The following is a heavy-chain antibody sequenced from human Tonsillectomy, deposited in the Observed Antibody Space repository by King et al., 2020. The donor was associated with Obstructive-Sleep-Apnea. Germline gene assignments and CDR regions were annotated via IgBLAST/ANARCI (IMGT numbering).Heavy chain of an antibody. Sequence: QLVQSGAEVKKPGESLKISCKGSGYNFPRYWIGWVRQMPGRGLDGMVIIYPGDSDTRYSPSFQGQVTISADKSISTAYLQWSSLKASDTAIYYCARPDSSGYLDAFDIWGQGTMVTVSS. CDR3: ARPDSSGYLDAFDI. CDR2: IYPGDSDT. J-gene: IGHJ3*02. V-gene: IGHV5-51*01. CDR1: GYNFPRYW. D-gene: IGHD3-22*01.